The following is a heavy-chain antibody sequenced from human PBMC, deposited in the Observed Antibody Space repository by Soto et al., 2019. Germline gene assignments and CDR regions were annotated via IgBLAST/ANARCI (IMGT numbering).Heavy chain of an antibody. J-gene: IGHJ4*02. V-gene: IGHV3-23*04. Sequence: VQLVESGGGVVQPGRSLRLSCAASGFSFRSYAMNWVRQAPGKGLEWVSAISGGGDNTYYADSVKGRFTISRDNSKNTLFLQMNSLRAEDTAVYHCVKQYSSGWGWGQGTLVTVSS. CDR3: VKQYSSGWG. CDR1: GFSFRSYA. D-gene: IGHD6-19*01. CDR2: ISGGGDNT.